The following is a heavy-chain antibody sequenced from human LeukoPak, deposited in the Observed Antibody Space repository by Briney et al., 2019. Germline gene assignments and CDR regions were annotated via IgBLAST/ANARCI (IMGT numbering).Heavy chain of an antibody. D-gene: IGHD3-10*01. J-gene: IGHJ4*02. Sequence: PGGSLRLSCAASGFTVSSNYMSWVRQAPGRGLEWVSVIYSGGSTYYADSVKGRFTISRDNSKNTLYLQMNSLRAEDTAVYYCARGFGDWKYYFDYWGQGTLVTVSS. V-gene: IGHV3-66*01. CDR2: IYSGGST. CDR3: ARGFGDWKYYFDY. CDR1: GFTVSSNY.